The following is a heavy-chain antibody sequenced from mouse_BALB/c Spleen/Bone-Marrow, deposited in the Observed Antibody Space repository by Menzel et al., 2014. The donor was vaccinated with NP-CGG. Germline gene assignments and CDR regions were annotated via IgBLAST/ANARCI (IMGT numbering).Heavy chain of an antibody. Sequence: VQLQQSGPSLVKPSQTLSLTCSVTGDSITNAYWNWIRKFPGNKIDYMGYISYSGNTYYNQSLKSRISITRDTSKNQFCLQLNAVTTEDTATYFCARGTGYYIDYWGQGTTLTVSS. D-gene: IGHD3-3*01. J-gene: IGHJ2*01. CDR2: ISYSGNT. CDR3: ARGTGYYIDY. CDR1: GDSITNAY. V-gene: IGHV3-8*02.